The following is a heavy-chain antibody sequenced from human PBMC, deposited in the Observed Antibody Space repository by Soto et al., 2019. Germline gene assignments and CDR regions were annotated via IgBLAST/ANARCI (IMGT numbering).Heavy chain of an antibody. Sequence: QVQLVQSGAEVKKPGASVKVSCKASGYTFTGYYMHWVRQAPGQGLEWMGWINPNSGGTNYAQKFQGRFTMTRDTSISTAYMELSRLRSDDSAVYYCAREGIPRSTPAVYYYFGMDVWGQGTTVTVSS. CDR1: GYTFTGYY. CDR2: INPNSGGT. J-gene: IGHJ6*02. D-gene: IGHD3-10*01. CDR3: AREGIPRSTPAVYYYFGMDV. V-gene: IGHV1-2*02.